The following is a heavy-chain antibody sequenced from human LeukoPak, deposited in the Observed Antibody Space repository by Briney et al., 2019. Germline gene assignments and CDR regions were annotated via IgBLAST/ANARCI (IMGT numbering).Heavy chain of an antibody. J-gene: IGHJ5*02. CDR3: ARSPMYYYDSSGYYQTP. CDR1: GFTFSDYY. CDR2: ISSSGSTI. V-gene: IGHV3-11*01. Sequence: TAGGSLRLSCAASGFTFSDYYMSWIRQAPGKGLEWVSYISSSGSTIYYADSVKGRFTISRDNAKNSLYLQMNSLRAEDTAVYYCARSPMYYYDSSGYYQTPWGQGTLVTVSS. D-gene: IGHD3-22*01.